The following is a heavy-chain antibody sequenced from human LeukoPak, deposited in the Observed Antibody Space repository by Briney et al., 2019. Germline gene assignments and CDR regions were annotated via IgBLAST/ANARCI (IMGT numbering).Heavy chain of an antibody. CDR3: ARRLDSSTWFALDV. J-gene: IGHJ6*02. D-gene: IGHD6-13*01. V-gene: IGHV4-59*08. Sequence: SETLSLTCTVSGGSISGYYWSWIRQSPGKGLEWIGYIYYSGSTNYNPSLKSRVTISLDTSKNQFSLKLTSVSAADTALYYCARRLDSSTWFALDVWGQGTTVTVSS. CDR1: GGSISGYY. CDR2: IYYSGST.